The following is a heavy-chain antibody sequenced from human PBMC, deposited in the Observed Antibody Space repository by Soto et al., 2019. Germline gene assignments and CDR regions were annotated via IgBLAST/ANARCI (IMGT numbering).Heavy chain of an antibody. Sequence: QVQLVQSGAEVKKPGASVKVSCKASGYTFTSYDINWVRQATGQGLEWMGWMNPNSGNTGYAQKFQGRVTMTRNTSISTAYMELSSLRSEDTAVYYCARGNLFGYYDVWSGYFVWFDPWGQGTLVTVSS. CDR1: GYTFTSYD. CDR2: MNPNSGNT. V-gene: IGHV1-8*01. D-gene: IGHD3-3*01. J-gene: IGHJ5*02. CDR3: ARGNLFGYYDVWSGYFVWFDP.